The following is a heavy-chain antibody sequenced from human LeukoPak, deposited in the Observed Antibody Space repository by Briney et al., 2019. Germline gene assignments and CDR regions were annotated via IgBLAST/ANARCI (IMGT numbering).Heavy chain of an antibody. CDR3: AHGWSFNC. J-gene: IGHJ4*02. Sequence: SQTLSLTCAISGDSVSSNSAAWNWIRQSPSRGLEWLGRTYYRSKWYNDYEVSVKSRLTINPDTSKNQFTLQLNSVTPEDTAIYYCAHGWSFNCWGQGTLVTVSS. CDR2: TYYRSKWYN. V-gene: IGHV6-1*01. D-gene: IGHD2-15*01. CDR1: GDSVSSNSAA.